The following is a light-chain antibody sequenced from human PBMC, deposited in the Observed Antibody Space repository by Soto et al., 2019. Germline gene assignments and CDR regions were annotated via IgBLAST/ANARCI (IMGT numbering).Light chain of an antibody. J-gene: IGKJ1*01. Sequence: DIQMTQSPSTLSASVGDRVTITCRASQSISSWLAWYQQKPGKAPKLLIYKASSLESGVPSRFSVSGSGTEVTLTISSLQRDDFATYYCQQYNSYPWTFGQGTKVEIK. CDR3: QQYNSYPWT. CDR2: KAS. CDR1: QSISSW. V-gene: IGKV1-5*03.